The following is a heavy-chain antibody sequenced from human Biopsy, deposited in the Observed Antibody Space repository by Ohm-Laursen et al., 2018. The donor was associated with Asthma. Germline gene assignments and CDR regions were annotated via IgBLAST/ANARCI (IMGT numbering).Heavy chain of an antibody. CDR1: GGTFSNFA. D-gene: IGHD4-17*01. CDR3: ASDFPKDYVRYNFQF. CDR2: IMTVFGTT. V-gene: IGHV1-69*13. J-gene: IGHJ4*02. Sequence: EASVKVSCKAPGGTFSNFAISWVRQAPGQGLEWLGGIMTVFGTTNYAQKFQGRVTITADESTSTAYMEVTSLSSDDTAVYYCASDFPKDYVRYNFQFWGQGTLVTVSS.